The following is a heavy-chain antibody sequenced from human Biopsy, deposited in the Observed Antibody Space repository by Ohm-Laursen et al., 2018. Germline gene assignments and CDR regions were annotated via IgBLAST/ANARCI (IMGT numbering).Heavy chain of an antibody. CDR1: DGSISNIINY. CDR3: ARHSFGSGRDF. J-gene: IGHJ4*02. V-gene: IGHV4-39*01. D-gene: IGHD3-10*01. CDR2: IYHTGIT. Sequence: SETLSLTCPVTDGSISNIINYWGWIRQPLGKGLEWLGSIYHTGITAYNPPLKRRVTISVDTSNNQFSLKLSSLTAADTAVYYCARHSFGSGRDFWGQGTLVTVSS.